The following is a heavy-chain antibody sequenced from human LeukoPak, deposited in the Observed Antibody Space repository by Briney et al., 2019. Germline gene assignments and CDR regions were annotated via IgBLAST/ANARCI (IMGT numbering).Heavy chain of an antibody. D-gene: IGHD3-22*01. CDR2: ISSSSSYI. CDR3: AKVLPLYDSSGYYDY. V-gene: IGHV3-21*01. CDR1: GFTFNNYD. J-gene: IGHJ4*02. Sequence: GGSLRLSCAASGFTFNNYDMHWVRQAPGKGLEWVSSISSSSSYIYYADSVKGRFTISRDNSKNTLYLQMNSLRAEDTAVYYCAKVLPLYDSSGYYDYWGQGTLVTVSS.